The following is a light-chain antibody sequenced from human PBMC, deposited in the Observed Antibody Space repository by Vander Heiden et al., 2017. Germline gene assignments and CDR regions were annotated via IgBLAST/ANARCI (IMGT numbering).Light chain of an antibody. Sequence: SYELTQPPSVSVSPGQTARITCSGDKLGDNYACWYQQKPGQSPVLVIYQDSKRPSGIPERFSGSNSGNTATLTISGTQAMDEADYYCQAWDSSTGGVVFGGGTKLTVL. CDR3: QAWDSSTGGVV. CDR2: QDS. V-gene: IGLV3-1*01. CDR1: KLGDNY. J-gene: IGLJ2*01.